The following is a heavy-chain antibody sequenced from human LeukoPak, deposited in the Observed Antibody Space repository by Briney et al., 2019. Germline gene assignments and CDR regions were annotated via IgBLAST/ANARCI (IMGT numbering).Heavy chain of an antibody. CDR2: IFYSGST. CDR1: GDSISSSSYY. CDR3: ARARELGYYYDY. D-gene: IGHD3-22*01. Sequence: PSETLSLTCTVSGDSISSSSYYWGWIRQPPGKGLEWIGSIFYSGSTYYNPSLKSRVSISVDISKNQFSLKLSSVTAADTAVYYCARARELGYYYDYWGQGTLVTVSS. J-gene: IGHJ4*02. V-gene: IGHV4-39*07.